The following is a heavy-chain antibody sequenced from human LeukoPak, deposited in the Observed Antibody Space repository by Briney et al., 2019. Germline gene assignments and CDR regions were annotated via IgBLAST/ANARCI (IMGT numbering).Heavy chain of an antibody. Sequence: GGSLRLSCAASGFTFSSYGMHWVRQAPGKGLEWVAFIRYDGSNKYYADSVKGRFTISRDNSKNTLYLQMNSLRAEDTAVYYCAKGGYYGSGSPYYYYMDVWGKGTTVTISS. V-gene: IGHV3-30*02. CDR1: GFTFSSYG. D-gene: IGHD3-10*01. CDR2: IRYDGSNK. CDR3: AKGGYYGSGSPYYYYMDV. J-gene: IGHJ6*03.